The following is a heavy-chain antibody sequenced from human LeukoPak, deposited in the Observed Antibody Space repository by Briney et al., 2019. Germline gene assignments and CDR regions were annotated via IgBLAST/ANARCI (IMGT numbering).Heavy chain of an antibody. CDR3: ARIANYYDSSGQNDY. D-gene: IGHD3-22*01. CDR2: IYSGGST. CDR1: GFTVSSNY. J-gene: IGHJ4*02. Sequence: GGSLRPSCAASGFTVSSNYMSWVRQAPGKGLEWVSVIYSGGSTYYADSVKGRFTISRDNSKNTLYLQMNSLRAEDTAVYYCARIANYYDSSGQNDYWGQGTLVTVSS. V-gene: IGHV3-66*01.